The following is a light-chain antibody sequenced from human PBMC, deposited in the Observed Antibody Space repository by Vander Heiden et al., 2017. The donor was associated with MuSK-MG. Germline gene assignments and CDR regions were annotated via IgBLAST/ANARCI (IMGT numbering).Light chain of an antibody. V-gene: IGKV1-13*02. CDR2: DAS. J-gene: IGKJ2*01. CDR3: QQFNS. CDR1: QGISSA. Sequence: AIQLTQSPSSLSASVGDRVTITCRASQGISSALAWYQQKPGKAPKLLIYDASSLESGVTSRFSGSGSGTDFTLTISSLQPEDFATYDCQQFNSFGQGTKLEIK.